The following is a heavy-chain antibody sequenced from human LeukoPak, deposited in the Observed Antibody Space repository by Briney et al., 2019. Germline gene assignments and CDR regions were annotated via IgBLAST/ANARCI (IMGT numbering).Heavy chain of an antibody. CDR3: ASKYVADAFDI. V-gene: IGHV3-53*01. CDR1: GFTVSSNY. CDR2: IYSGGTT. J-gene: IGHJ3*02. D-gene: IGHD3-16*01. Sequence: GGSLRLSCAASGFTVSSNYMSWVRQAPGKGLEWVSVIYSGGTTYYAGSVKGRFTISRDNSKNTLYLQMNSLRAEDTAVYYCASKYVADAFDIWGQGTMVTVSS.